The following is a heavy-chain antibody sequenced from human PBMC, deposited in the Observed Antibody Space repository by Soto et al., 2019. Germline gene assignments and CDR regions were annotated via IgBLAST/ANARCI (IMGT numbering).Heavy chain of an antibody. CDR3: AMHGRDYNANAGVYNSYGMNV. V-gene: IGHV1-18*01. J-gene: IGHJ6*02. D-gene: IGHD1-26*01. CDR2: INGDNGDT. CDR1: GYTFTNYG. Sequence: VQLVQSGAEMKQPGASVKVSCKASGYTFTNYGVTWVRQAPGQGLEWMGWINGDNGDTHYAQNVQSKATMTTDKSTRTAYMELRRLKSAYSAVYYWAMHGRDYNANAGVYNSYGMNVWGQWTTITVSS.